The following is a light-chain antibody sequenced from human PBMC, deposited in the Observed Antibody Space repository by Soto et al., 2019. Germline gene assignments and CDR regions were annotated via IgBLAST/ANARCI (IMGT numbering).Light chain of an antibody. J-gene: IGLJ2*01. CDR3: CSYAGSSTSV. CDR2: EGS. Sequence: QSVLTQPPSVSGAPGQRVTISCTGTSSDVGSYNLVSWYQQHPGKAPKLMIYEGSKRPSGVSNRFSGSKSGNTASLTISGLQAEDEADYYCCSYAGSSTSVFGGGTKLTVL. V-gene: IGLV2-23*01. CDR1: SSDVGSYNL.